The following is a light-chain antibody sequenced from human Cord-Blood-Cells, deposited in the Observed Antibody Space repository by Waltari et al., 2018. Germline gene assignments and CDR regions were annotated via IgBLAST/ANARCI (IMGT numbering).Light chain of an antibody. CDR3: AAWDDSLNGWV. Sequence: QSVLTQPPSASGTPGQRVTISCSGSSSNIGRNTVNWYQQLPGTAPQLLTYSNNQRPSGVPDRFAGSKSGTSASLAISGLQSEDEADYYCAAWDDSLNGWVCGGGTKLTVL. J-gene: IGLJ3*02. V-gene: IGLV1-44*01. CDR2: SNN. CDR1: SSNIGRNT.